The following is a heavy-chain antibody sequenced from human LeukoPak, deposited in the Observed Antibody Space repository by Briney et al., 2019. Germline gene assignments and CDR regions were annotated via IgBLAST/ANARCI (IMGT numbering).Heavy chain of an antibody. J-gene: IGHJ6*04. V-gene: IGHV1-69*06. D-gene: IGHD3-3*01. Sequence: SVKVSCKASGGNFSRYGINWVRQAPGQGLEWMGGIIPIFGAANYAQRFQGRVTITADISTNTVYMELSSLRSEDTAVYFCAGIPVFGVVLHQEPVWGKGTTVTVSS. CDR2: IIPIFGAA. CDR1: GGNFSRYG. CDR3: AGIPVFGVVLHQEPV.